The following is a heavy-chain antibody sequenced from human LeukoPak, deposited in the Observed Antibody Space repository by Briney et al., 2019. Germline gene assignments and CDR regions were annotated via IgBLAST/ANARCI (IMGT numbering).Heavy chain of an antibody. Sequence: GRSLRLSCAASGFTFSSYGMHWVRQAPGKGLEWVAVISYDGSNKYYADSVKGRFTISRDNSKNTLYLQMNSLRAEDTAVYYCAKDPHTAMVDYWGQGTLVTVSS. CDR1: GFTFSSYG. CDR2: ISYDGSNK. D-gene: IGHD5-18*01. J-gene: IGHJ4*02. CDR3: AKDPHTAMVDY. V-gene: IGHV3-30*18.